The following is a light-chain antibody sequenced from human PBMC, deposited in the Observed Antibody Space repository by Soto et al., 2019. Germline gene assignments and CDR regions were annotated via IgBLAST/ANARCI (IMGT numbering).Light chain of an antibody. CDR2: GAS. Sequence: EIVMTQSPATLSVSPGEGATLSCRASQSVSINLAWYQQKTGQAPRLLIYGASTRATGIPARFSGSGSGTEFTLTISSLQSEDFAVYYCQHYNNWPPWTFGQGTKVEIK. CDR3: QHYNNWPPWT. J-gene: IGKJ1*01. V-gene: IGKV3-15*01. CDR1: QSVSIN.